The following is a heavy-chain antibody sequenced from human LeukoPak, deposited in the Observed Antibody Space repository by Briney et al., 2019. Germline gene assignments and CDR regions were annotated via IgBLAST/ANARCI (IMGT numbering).Heavy chain of an antibody. CDR2: IYPGDSDT. CDR1: GYTFASYW. J-gene: IGHJ5*02. CDR3: ARRYCSSTTCWWFDP. Sequence: GESLKISCRGSGYTFASYWIGWVRQTPGKGLEWMGIIYPGDSDTRYSPSFQGQVIISVDKSISTAYLQWSSLKASDTAMYYCARRYCSSTTCWWFDPWGQGTLVTVSS. D-gene: IGHD2-2*01. V-gene: IGHV5-51*01.